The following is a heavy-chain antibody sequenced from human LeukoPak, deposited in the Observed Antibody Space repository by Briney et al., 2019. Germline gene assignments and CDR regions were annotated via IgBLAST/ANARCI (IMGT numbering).Heavy chain of an antibody. CDR2: ISGSGGSK. J-gene: IGHJ4*02. V-gene: IGHV3-23*01. CDR3: ARDLNWETY. CDR1: GFTFSSYA. Sequence: GGSLRLSCAGSGFTFSSYAMSWVRQAPGKGLEWVSGISGSGGSKYYADSVKGRFTISRDNSKNTLYLQMNSLRAEDTAVYYCARDLNWETYWGQGTLVSVSS. D-gene: IGHD7-27*01.